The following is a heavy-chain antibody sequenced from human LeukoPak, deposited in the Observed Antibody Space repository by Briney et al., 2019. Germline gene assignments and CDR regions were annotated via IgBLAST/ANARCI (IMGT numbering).Heavy chain of an antibody. V-gene: IGHV1-69*13. CDR2: IIPIFGTA. Sequence: SVKVSCKASGGTFSSYAISWVRQAPGQGLEWMGGIIPIFGTANYAQKFQGRVTITADESTSTAYMELSSLRSEDTAVYYCAKGGYGAARGDYYYGMDVWGQGTTVTVSS. CDR1: GGTFSSYA. J-gene: IGHJ6*02. D-gene: IGHD6-6*01. CDR3: AKGGYGAARGDYYYGMDV.